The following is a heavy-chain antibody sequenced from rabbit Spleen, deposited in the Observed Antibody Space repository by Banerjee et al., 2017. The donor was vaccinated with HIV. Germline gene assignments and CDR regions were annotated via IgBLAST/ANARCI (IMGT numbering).Heavy chain of an antibody. CDR1: GIDFSSYYY. D-gene: IGHD6-1*01. CDR2: IDTSDTT. CDR3: AYAHTRLYDGFDP. V-gene: IGHV1S40*01. J-gene: IGHJ2*01. Sequence: QSLEESGGGLVKPGGTLTLTCKASGIDFSSYYYMCWVRQAPGKGLELIACIDTSDTTWYASWVNGRFTMSKTSSTTVTLQMTSLTAADTATYFCAYAHTRLYDGFDPWGPGTLVTVS.